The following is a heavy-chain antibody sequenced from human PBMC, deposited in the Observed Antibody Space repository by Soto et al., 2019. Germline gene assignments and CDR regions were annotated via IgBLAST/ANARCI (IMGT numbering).Heavy chain of an antibody. V-gene: IGHV2-5*02. D-gene: IGHD6-13*01. J-gene: IGHJ4*02. CDR2: IYWDDDK. Sequence: SGPTLVKPTQTLTLTCTFSGFSLSTSGVGVGWIRQPPGKALEWLALIYWDDDKSYSPSLKSRLTITKDTSKNQVVLTMTNMDPVDTATYYCAHRPRYSSSWYLFDYWGQGTLVTVSS. CDR1: GFSLSTSGVG. CDR3: AHRPRYSSSWYLFDY.